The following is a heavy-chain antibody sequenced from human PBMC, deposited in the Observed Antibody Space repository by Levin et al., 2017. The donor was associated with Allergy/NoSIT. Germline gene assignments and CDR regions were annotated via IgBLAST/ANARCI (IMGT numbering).Heavy chain of an antibody. Sequence: GESLKISCAASGFTFSNAWVHWVRQAPGKGLEWVGRFKSQTDGGTTDYAAPVKGRFTISRDESKNTLYLQMNSLKTEDTAVYYCTTELYYGSGSYKDCWGQGTLVTVSS. CDR1: GFTFSNAW. D-gene: IGHD3-10*01. CDR3: TTELYYGSGSYKDC. J-gene: IGHJ4*02. V-gene: IGHV3-15*07. CDR2: FKSQTDGGTT.